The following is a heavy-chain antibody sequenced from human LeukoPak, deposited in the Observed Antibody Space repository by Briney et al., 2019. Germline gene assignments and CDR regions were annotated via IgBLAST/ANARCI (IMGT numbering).Heavy chain of an antibody. CDR1: GFTVSSNY. CDR3: ARVVGATIYYYYYMDV. V-gene: IGHV3-66*01. Sequence: GGSLRLSCAASGFTVSSNYMSRVRQAPGDRLKWVSGIYSGGSTYYADSVKRRFTISRENSKNPLYLQMNSLRAEDTAVYCCARVVGATIYYYYYMDVWGKGTTVTISS. J-gene: IGHJ6*03. CDR2: IYSGGST. D-gene: IGHD1-26*01.